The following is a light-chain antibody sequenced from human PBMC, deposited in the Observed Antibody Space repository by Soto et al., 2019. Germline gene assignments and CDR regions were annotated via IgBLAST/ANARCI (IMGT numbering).Light chain of an antibody. CDR3: QQYNSYSGT. J-gene: IGKJ1*01. CDR1: QSISSW. Sequence: DIQMTQSPSTLSASVGDRVTIACRASQSISSWLAWYQQKPGKAPKLLIYDASSLESGVPSRFSGSGSGTEFTLTISSLQPDDFATYYCQQYNSYSGTFGQGTKV. CDR2: DAS. V-gene: IGKV1-5*01.